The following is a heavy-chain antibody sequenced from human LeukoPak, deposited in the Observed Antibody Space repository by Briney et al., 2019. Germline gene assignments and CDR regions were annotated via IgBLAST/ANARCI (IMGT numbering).Heavy chain of an antibody. V-gene: IGHV3-7*01. Sequence: GGSLRLSCAASVFSFSTYWMSWVRQAPGKGLEWVANIKQAGSEKYYVDSVKGRFTISRDNAKNSLYLQMNSLRAEDTAVYYCARDARGIDFWSGLLYHFDYWGQGTLVTVSS. D-gene: IGHD3-3*01. J-gene: IGHJ4*02. CDR2: IKQAGSEK. CDR3: ARDARGIDFWSGLLYHFDY. CDR1: VFSFSTYW.